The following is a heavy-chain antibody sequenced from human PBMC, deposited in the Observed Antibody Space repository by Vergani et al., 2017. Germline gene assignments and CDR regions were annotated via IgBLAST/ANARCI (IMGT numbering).Heavy chain of an antibody. CDR1: GFTFSNYG. J-gene: IGHJ6*03. V-gene: IGHV3-30*02. CDR3: ARAPPTYYYYYYMDV. CDR2: IRYDGSNT. Sequence: QVQLVESGGGVVQPGGSLRLSCGASGFTFSNYGMHWVRQAPGKGLEWVTFIRYDGSNTYYADSVKGRFTISRDNSKNTLYLQMNSLRAEDTAVYYCARAPPTYYYYYYMDVWGKGTTVTVSS.